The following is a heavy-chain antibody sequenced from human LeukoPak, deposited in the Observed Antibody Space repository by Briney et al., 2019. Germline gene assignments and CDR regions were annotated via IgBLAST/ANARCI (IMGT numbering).Heavy chain of an antibody. CDR2: IYYSGNT. V-gene: IGHV4-39*07. Sequence: PSETLSLTCTVSGGSISSSSCYWGWIRQPPGKGLEWIGSIYYSGNTYYNPSLKSRVTISVDTSKNQFSLKLSSVTAADTAVYYCARADGYNGDYYYYYGMDVWGQGTTVTVSS. CDR1: GGSISSSSCY. J-gene: IGHJ6*02. D-gene: IGHD5-24*01. CDR3: ARADGYNGDYYYYYGMDV.